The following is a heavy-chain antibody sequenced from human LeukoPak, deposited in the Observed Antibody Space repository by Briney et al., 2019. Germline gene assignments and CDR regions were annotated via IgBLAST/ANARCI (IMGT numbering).Heavy chain of an antibody. J-gene: IGHJ4*02. Sequence: GGSLRLSCAVSGFTVSGNYMSWVRQAPGKGREWGSLIYSGGTTYYADSVKGRFTISRDNSKNTLYLQMNSLRAEDTAVYYCARRAGGYSHPYDYWGQGILVTVSS. V-gene: IGHV3-53*01. CDR2: IYSGGTT. CDR1: GFTVSGNY. CDR3: ARRAGGYSHPYDY. D-gene: IGHD4-23*01.